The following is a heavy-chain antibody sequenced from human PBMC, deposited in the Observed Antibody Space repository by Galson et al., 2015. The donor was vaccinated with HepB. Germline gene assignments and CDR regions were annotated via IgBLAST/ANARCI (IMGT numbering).Heavy chain of an antibody. Sequence: SLRLSCAASGFTFSSYALTWVRQAPGKGPEWVSSISGSGGGTYYADSVKGRFTISRDNSKNTLYLQLNSLRAEDTAVYYCANWYYWGQGTLVTVSS. CDR3: ANWYY. CDR1: GFTFSSYA. V-gene: IGHV3-23*01. J-gene: IGHJ4*02. CDR2: ISGSGGGT.